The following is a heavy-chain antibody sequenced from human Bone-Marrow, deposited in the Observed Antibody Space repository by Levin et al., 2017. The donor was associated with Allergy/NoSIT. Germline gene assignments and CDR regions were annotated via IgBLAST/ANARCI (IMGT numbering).Heavy chain of an antibody. V-gene: IGHV3-33*01. CDR1: GFTFSNYG. J-gene: IGHJ4*02. CDR2: IWNDGSNK. D-gene: IGHD4-17*01. Sequence: GESLKISCAASGFTFSNYGMHWVRQAPGKGLEWVAVIWNDGSNKYYADSVKGRFTISRDNSKNTLYLQMNSLRAEDTAVYYCARVRGDGDYIFDYRGQRALFAISS. CDR3: ARVRGDGDYIFDY.